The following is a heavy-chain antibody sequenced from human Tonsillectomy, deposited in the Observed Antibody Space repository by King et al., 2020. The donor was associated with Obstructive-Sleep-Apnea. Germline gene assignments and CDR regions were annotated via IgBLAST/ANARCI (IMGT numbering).Heavy chain of an antibody. J-gene: IGHJ4*02. CDR1: GFTFSNAW. D-gene: IGHD3-10*01. CDR2: IKSKADGGTI. Sequence: VQLVESGGGLERPGGSLRLSCAASGFTFSNAWRSWVRQAPGKGLEWVGRIKSKADGGTIDYAAPVKGRFTISRDDSKNTLYLQMSGLKIDDTAVYYCTTGRRYSTVRGVDMWGYFDSWGQGTLVTVSS. CDR3: TTGRRYSTVRGVDMWGYFDS. V-gene: IGHV3-15*01.